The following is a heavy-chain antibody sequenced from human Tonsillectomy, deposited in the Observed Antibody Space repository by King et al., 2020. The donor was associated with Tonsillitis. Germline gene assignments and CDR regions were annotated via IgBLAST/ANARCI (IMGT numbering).Heavy chain of an antibody. Sequence: VQLVESGGGVVQPGRSLRLSCAAPAFIFSNHGMHWVRQAPGKGLEWVAAISYDGSNKYYADSVKGRFTISRDSSKNTVYLQLNSLRTEDTALYYCAKDGGHSAIFGVVIMQRGMDVWGQGTTVTVSS. J-gene: IGHJ6*02. D-gene: IGHD3-3*01. CDR3: AKDGGHSAIFGVVIMQRGMDV. CDR2: ISYDGSNK. V-gene: IGHV3-30*18. CDR1: AFIFSNHG.